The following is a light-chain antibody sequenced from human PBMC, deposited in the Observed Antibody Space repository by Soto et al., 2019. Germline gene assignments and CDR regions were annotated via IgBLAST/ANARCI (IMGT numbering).Light chain of an antibody. CDR2: AAS. CDR1: QGIGND. J-gene: IGKJ4*01. CDR3: QQYNSYPLT. V-gene: IGKV1-17*01. Sequence: DIQMTQSPSSLSVSVGDRVTITCRASQGIGNDLGWYQQKPGNAPKRLIFAASSLQSGVPSRFSGSESGTEFTLTISSLQPEDFATYYCQQYNSYPLTFGGGTKVEVK.